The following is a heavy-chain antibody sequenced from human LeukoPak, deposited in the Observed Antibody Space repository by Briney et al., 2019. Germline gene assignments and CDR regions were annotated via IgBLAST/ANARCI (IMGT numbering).Heavy chain of an antibody. V-gene: IGHV4-39*01. D-gene: IGHD3-10*01. J-gene: IGHJ4*02. CDR1: GVYFSSSGCY. CDR3: ARLGAALEGDLGSFPEQ. Sequence: SETLSLTCSVSGVYFSSSGCYWGWIRQPPGKGLEWIGSIFYTGNTYYNPSLKSRITISADTSKNQFSLELRFVTAADTAVYYCARLGAALEGDLGSFPEQWGQGTLVTVSS. CDR2: IFYTGNT.